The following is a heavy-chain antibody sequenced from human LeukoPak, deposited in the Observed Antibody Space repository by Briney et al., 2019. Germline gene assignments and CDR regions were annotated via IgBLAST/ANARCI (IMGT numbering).Heavy chain of an antibody. CDR3: AKAWIQLWLSPPHDFDY. J-gene: IGHJ4*02. Sequence: GESLRLSCIASGINFRSSGMHWVRQAPGKGLEWVAFIRHDGSNQYYADSVKGRFTISRDNSKNTLYLQMNSLRAEDTAVYYCAKAWIQLWLSPPHDFDYWGQGTLVTVSS. V-gene: IGHV3-30*02. D-gene: IGHD5-18*01. CDR2: IRHDGSNQ. CDR1: GINFRSSG.